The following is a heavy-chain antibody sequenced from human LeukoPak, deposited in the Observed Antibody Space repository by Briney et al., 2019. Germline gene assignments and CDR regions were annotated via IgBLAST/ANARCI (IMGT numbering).Heavy chain of an antibody. CDR2: IDWDEDK. J-gene: IGHJ3*02. D-gene: IGHD3-22*01. CDR1: GFSLSTSGMC. V-gene: IGHV2-70*11. Sequence: SGPTLVNPTQTLTLTCTFSGFSLSTSGMCVSWIRQPPGKALEWLARIDWDEDKYYSTSLKTRLTISKDTSKNQVVLTMTNMDPVDTATYYCARIYYYDSSGYYWGGAFDIWGQGTMVTVSS. CDR3: ARIYYYDSSGYYWGGAFDI.